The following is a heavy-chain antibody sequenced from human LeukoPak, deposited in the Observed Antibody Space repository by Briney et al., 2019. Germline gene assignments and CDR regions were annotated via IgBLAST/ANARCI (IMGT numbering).Heavy chain of an antibody. CDR3: ARDGGPGAYCSSTSCYDINFDY. CDR2: INHSGST. V-gene: IGHV4-34*01. J-gene: IGHJ4*02. CDR1: GGSFSGYY. Sequence: SETLSLTCAVYGGSFSGYYWSWIRQPPGKGLEWIGEINHSGSTNYNPSLKSRVTISVDTSKNQFSLKLSSVTAADTAVYYCARDGGPGAYCSSTSCYDINFDYWGQGTLVTVSS. D-gene: IGHD2-2*01.